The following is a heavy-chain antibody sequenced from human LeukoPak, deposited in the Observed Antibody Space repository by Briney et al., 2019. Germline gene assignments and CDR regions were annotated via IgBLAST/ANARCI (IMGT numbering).Heavy chain of an antibody. CDR3: ASQPPAVAGTHAFDY. D-gene: IGHD6-19*01. J-gene: IGHJ4*02. CDR1: GYTFTSYA. Sequence: ASVKVSCKASGYTFTSYAMHWVRQAPGQRLEWMGWINAVIGNTKYSQKFQGRVTITRDTSASTAYMELSRLRSEDTAVYYCASQPPAVAGTHAFDYWGQGTLVTVSS. V-gene: IGHV1-3*01. CDR2: INAVIGNT.